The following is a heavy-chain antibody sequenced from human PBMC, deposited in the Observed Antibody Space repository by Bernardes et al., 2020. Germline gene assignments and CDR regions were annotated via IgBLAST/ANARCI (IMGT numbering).Heavy chain of an antibody. D-gene: IGHD1-7*01. CDR1: GFTFSSYW. V-gene: IGHV3-74*01. J-gene: IGHJ4*02. CDR3: ARVDGTTADYFDY. CDR2: INSDGSST. Sequence: GGSLRLSCAASGFTFSSYWMHWVRQTPGKGLVWVSRINSDGSSTSYADSVKGRFTISRDNAKNTLYLQMNSLRAEDTAVYYCARVDGTTADYFDYWGQGNLVTVSS.